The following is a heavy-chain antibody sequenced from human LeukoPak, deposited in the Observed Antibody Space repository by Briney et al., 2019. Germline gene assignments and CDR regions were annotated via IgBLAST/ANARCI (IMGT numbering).Heavy chain of an antibody. CDR1: GFTFVSYA. Sequence: PGGSLRLSCAASGFTFVSYAMTWVRQAPGKGLEWVSAINGGGDTTYYADSVKGRFTISRDKSKNTMYLQMNSLRAEDTALYYCAKALDTYGYMRFDFWGQGTLVPSPQ. CDR2: INGGGDTT. CDR3: AKALDTYGYMRFDF. V-gene: IGHV3-23*01. J-gene: IGHJ4*02. D-gene: IGHD5-18*01.